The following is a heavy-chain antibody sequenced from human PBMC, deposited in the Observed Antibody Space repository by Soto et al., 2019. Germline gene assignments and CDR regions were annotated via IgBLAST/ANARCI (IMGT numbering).Heavy chain of an antibody. CDR1: GFTFSSYG. V-gene: IGHV3-33*01. Sequence: QVQLVESGGGVVQPGRSLRLSCAASGFTFSSYGMHWVLQAPGKGLEWVAVIWYDGSNKYYADSVKGRFTISRDNSKNTLYRQMNSLRAEDTALYYCARGMNYYFDYWGQGTMVTVSS. CDR3: ARGMNYYFDY. J-gene: IGHJ4*02. CDR2: IWYDGSNK.